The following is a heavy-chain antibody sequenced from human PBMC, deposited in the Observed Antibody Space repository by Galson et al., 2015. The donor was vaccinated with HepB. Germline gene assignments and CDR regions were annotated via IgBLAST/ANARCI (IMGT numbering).Heavy chain of an antibody. V-gene: IGHV1-24*01. CDR3: ATTGWETMELLNGNDAFDI. Sequence: SVKVSCKVSGYTLTELSMHWVRQAPGKGLEWMGGFDPEDGETIYAQKFQGRATMTEDTSTDTAYMELSSLRSEDTAVYYCATTGWETMELLNGNDAFDIWSQGTMVTVSS. J-gene: IGHJ3*02. D-gene: IGHD1-26*01. CDR1: GYTLTELS. CDR2: FDPEDGET.